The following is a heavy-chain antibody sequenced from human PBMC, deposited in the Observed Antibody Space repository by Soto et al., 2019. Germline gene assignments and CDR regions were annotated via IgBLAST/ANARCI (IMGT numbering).Heavy chain of an antibody. V-gene: IGHV4-4*02. Sequence: QVQLQESGPGLLKPSGTLSLTCAVSGGSNSSDNWWNWVRQPPGQGLEWLGEVYRSGSTHYDPSLKSRVPISIDMSKNQCSLTLTSVTAADTAMYYCARNGVYSLGSWGQVTLVIVSS. CDR3: ARNGVYSLGS. CDR2: VYRSGST. D-gene: IGHD4-17*01. CDR1: GGSNSSDNW. J-gene: IGHJ5*02.